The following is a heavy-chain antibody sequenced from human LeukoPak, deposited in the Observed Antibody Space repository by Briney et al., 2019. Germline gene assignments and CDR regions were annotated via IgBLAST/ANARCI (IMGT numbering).Heavy chain of an antibody. CDR2: ISGSGGST. D-gene: IGHD3-10*01. V-gene: IGHV3-23*01. J-gene: IGHJ5*02. CDR1: GFTFSSYA. Sequence: PGGSLRLSCAASGFTFSSYAMSWVRQAPGKGLEWVSAISGSGGSTYYADSVKGRFTISRDNSKNTLYLQMNSLRAEDTAVYYCAKTTMVRGADVNWFDPWGQGTLVTVSS. CDR3: AKTTMVRGADVNWFDP.